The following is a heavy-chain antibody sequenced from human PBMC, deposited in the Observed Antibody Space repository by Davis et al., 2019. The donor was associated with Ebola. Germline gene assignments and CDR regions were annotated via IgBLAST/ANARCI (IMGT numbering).Heavy chain of an antibody. Sequence: SETLSLTCTVSGGSISSYYWSWIRQPPGKGLEWIGYIYYSGSTNYNPSLKSRVTISVDTSKNQFSLKLGSVTAADTAVYYCARIAGGGWFDPWGQGTLVTVSS. J-gene: IGHJ5*02. CDR2: IYYSGST. CDR3: ARIAGGGWFDP. V-gene: IGHV4-59*08. D-gene: IGHD2-15*01. CDR1: GGSISSYY.